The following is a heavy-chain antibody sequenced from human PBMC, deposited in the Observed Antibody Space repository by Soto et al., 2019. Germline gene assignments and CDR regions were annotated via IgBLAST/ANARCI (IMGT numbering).Heavy chain of an antibody. CDR1: GFTFSDHY. J-gene: IGHJ3*02. CDR3: ARAGRRGGFDI. CDR2: TRNKANSYTT. D-gene: IGHD2-15*01. V-gene: IGHV3-72*01. Sequence: GGSLRLSCAASGFTFSDHYMDRVRQAPGKGLEWVGRTRNKANSYTTEYAASVKGRFTISRDDSKNSLYLQMNSLKTEDTAVYYCARAGRRGGFDIWGQGTMVTVSS.